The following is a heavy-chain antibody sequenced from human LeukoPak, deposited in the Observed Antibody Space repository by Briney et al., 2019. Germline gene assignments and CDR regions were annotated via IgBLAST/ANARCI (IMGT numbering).Heavy chain of an antibody. D-gene: IGHD3-22*01. J-gene: IGHJ3*02. V-gene: IGHV4-34*01. Sequence: SETLSLTCAVYGGSFSGYYWSWIRQPPGKGLEWIGEINHSGSTNYNPSLMSRVTISVDTSKNQFSLKLSSVTAADTAVYYCASRSGYYYDSSGYYQDAFDIWGQGTMVTVSS. CDR2: INHSGST. CDR1: GGSFSGYY. CDR3: ASRSGYYYDSSGYYQDAFDI.